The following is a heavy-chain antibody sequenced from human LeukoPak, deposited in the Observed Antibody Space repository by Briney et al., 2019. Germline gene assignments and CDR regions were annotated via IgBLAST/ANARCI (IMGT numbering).Heavy chain of an antibody. V-gene: IGHV3-7*01. CDR3: ARGGYSYGYHYFDY. Sequence: GGSPRLSCAASGFTFSSYWMSWVRQAPGKGLEWVANIKQDGSEKYYVDSVKGRFTISRDNAKNSLYLQMNSLKAEDTAVYYCARGGYSYGYHYFDYWGQGTLVTVSS. CDR2: IKQDGSEK. CDR1: GFTFSSYW. D-gene: IGHD5-18*01. J-gene: IGHJ4*02.